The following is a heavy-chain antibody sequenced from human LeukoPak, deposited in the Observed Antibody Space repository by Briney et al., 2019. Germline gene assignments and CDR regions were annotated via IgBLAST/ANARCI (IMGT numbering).Heavy chain of an antibody. J-gene: IGHJ4*02. Sequence: GESLKISCKGSGYILISYWIGWVRQMPGKGLEWMGIIYPGDSDTRYSPSFQGQVTISADKSINTAYLQWSSLKASDTAMYYCARHRGWFGELLDWGQGTLVTVSS. V-gene: IGHV5-51*01. CDR2: IYPGDSDT. CDR1: GYILISYW. CDR3: ARHRGWFGELLD. D-gene: IGHD3-10*01.